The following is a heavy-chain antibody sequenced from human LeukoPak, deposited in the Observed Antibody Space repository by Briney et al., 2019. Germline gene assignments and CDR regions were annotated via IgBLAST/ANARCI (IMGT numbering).Heavy chain of an antibody. J-gene: IGHJ5*02. CDR3: ARAVDTAMVYWFDP. D-gene: IGHD5-18*01. Sequence: SETLSLTCTVSGASISRDYWTWIRQPPGKGLEWIGYIYYSGSTNYNPSLKSRVTISVDTSKNQFSLKLSSVTAADTAVYYCARAVDTAMVYWFDPWGQGTLVTVSS. CDR1: GASISRDY. V-gene: IGHV4-59*01. CDR2: IYYSGST.